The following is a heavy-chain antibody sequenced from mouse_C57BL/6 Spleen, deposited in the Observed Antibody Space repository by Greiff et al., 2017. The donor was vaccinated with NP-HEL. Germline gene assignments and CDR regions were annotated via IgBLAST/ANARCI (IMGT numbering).Heavy chain of an antibody. D-gene: IGHD4-1*02. CDR1: GYTFTSYW. Sequence: QVQLQQPGAELVKPGASVKLSCKASGYTFTSYWMQWVKQRPGQGLEWIGEIDPSDSYTNYNQKFKGKATLTVDTSSSTAYMQLSSLTSEDSAVYYCARRGNWDGGVDYWGQGTTLTVSS. J-gene: IGHJ2*01. V-gene: IGHV1-50*01. CDR3: ARRGNWDGGVDY. CDR2: IDPSDSYT.